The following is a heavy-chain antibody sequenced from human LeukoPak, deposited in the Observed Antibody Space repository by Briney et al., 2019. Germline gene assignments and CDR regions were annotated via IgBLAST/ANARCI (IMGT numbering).Heavy chain of an antibody. V-gene: IGHV1-18*01. CDR3: ARVNGYCTSTSCHDY. D-gene: IGHD2-2*01. Sequence: VSVKVSCKASGYTFTNYGISWVRQAPGQGLEWMGWISAYNGNSDYAQKLQGRVTMTTDTSTSTDTSTNTAYMELRSLTSDDTAVYYCARVNGYCTSTSCHDYWGQGTLVTASS. CDR1: GYTFTNYG. CDR2: ISAYNGNS. J-gene: IGHJ4*02.